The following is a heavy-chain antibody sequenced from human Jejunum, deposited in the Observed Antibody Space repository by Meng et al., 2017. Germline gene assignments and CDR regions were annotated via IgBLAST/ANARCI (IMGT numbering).Heavy chain of an antibody. CDR2: VSSSGGST. V-gene: IGHV3-23*01. Sequence: GESLKISCEASGFTFNTHAMSCVRQAPGRGLEWVSVVSSSGGSTYYADSVKGRFSISRDNSKNTLYLQMNSLRAEDTALYYCAKGGTAMVTLRSLDVWGQGTTVTVSS. D-gene: IGHD5-18*01. CDR3: AKGGTAMVTLRSLDV. CDR1: GFTFNTHA. J-gene: IGHJ6*02.